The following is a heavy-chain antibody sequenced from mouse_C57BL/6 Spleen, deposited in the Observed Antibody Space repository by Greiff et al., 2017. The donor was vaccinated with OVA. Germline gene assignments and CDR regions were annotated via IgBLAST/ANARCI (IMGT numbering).Heavy chain of an antibody. Sequence: EVKLQESGPELVKPGASVKIPCKASGYTFTDYNMDWVKQSHGKSLEWIGDINPNNGGTIYNQKFKGKATLTVDKSSSTAYMELRSLTSEDTAVYYCARRTGGYDDEFAYWGQGTLVTVSA. J-gene: IGHJ3*01. CDR3: ARRTGGYDDEFAY. V-gene: IGHV1-18*01. CDR2: INPNNGGT. D-gene: IGHD2-2*01. CDR1: GYTFTDYN.